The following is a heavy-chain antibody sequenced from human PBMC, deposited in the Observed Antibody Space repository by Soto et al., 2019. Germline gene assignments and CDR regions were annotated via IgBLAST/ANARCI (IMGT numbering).Heavy chain of an antibody. CDR2: IIPILGIA. V-gene: IGHV1-69*02. CDR3: ARAPIKEVPGCSGGSCYSEYGAFDI. J-gene: IGHJ3*02. CDR1: GGTFSSYT. Sequence: SVKVSCKASGGTFSSYTISWVRQAPGQGLEWMGRIIPILGIANYAQKFQGRVTITADKSTSTAYMELSSLRSEDTAVYYCARAPIKEVPGCSGGSCYSEYGAFDIWGQGTMVTVSS. D-gene: IGHD2-15*01.